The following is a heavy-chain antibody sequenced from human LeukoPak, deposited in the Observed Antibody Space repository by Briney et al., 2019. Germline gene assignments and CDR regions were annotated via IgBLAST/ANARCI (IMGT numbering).Heavy chain of an antibody. J-gene: IGHJ5*02. CDR1: GFTFSSYS. CDR3: AKRVQYNWFDP. Sequence: PGGSLRLSCAASGFTFSSYSMNWVRQAPGKGLEWVSSISSSSSYIYYADSVKGRFTISRDNSKNTLYLKMNSLRAEDTAVYYCAKRVQYNWFDPWGQGTLVTVSS. V-gene: IGHV3-21*04. D-gene: IGHD1-1*01. CDR2: ISSSSSYI.